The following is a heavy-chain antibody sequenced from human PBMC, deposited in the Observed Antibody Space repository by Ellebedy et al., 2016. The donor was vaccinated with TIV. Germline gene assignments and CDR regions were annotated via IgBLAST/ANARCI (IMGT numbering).Heavy chain of an antibody. J-gene: IGHJ6*02. CDR2: INTGNGNT. CDR3: ATREWQDPMDV. CDR1: GHTFTAYG. V-gene: IGHV1-3*04. Sequence: VSVKVSCXASGHTFTAYGIHWVRQAPGQRPEWMGWINTGNGNTKYSQTFQGRVTITRDTSATTAYMELSSLMSEDTAVYYCATREWQDPMDVWGQGTTVTVSS. D-gene: IGHD3-3*01.